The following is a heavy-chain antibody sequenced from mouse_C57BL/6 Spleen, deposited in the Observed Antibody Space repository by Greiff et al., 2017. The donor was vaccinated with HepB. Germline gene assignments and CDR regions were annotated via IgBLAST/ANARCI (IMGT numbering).Heavy chain of an antibody. CDR2: INPNNGGT. CDR1: GYTFTDYN. Sequence: VQLKESGPELVKPGASVKMSCKASGYTFTDYNMHWVKQSHGKSLEWIGYINPNNGGTSYNQKFKGKATLTVNKSSSTAYMELRSLTSEASAVYYCARGYYGSSYHCDYWGQGTTLTVSS. CDR3: ARGYYGSSYHCDY. D-gene: IGHD1-1*01. J-gene: IGHJ2*01. V-gene: IGHV1-22*01.